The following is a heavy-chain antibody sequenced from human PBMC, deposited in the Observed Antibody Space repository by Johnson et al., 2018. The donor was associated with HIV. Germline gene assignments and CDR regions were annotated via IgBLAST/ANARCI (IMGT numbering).Heavy chain of an antibody. J-gene: IGHJ3*02. CDR3: ARDWGLYSSGWYVDAFDI. Sequence: QVQLVESGGGLVQPGGSLRLSCVGSAFTFSNYAMQWVRQAPGKGLEWVTLISFDGNNKYYAESVKGRFTISRDNSKNTLYLQMNSLRAEDTAVYYCARDWGLYSSGWYVDAFDIWGQGTMVTVSS. CDR2: ISFDGNNK. D-gene: IGHD6-19*01. CDR1: AFTFSNYA. V-gene: IGHV3-30-3*01.